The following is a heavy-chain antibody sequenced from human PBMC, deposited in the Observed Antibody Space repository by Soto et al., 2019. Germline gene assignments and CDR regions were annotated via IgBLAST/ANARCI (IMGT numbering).Heavy chain of an antibody. D-gene: IGHD3-10*01. V-gene: IGHV1-69*06. Sequence: SVKVSFKASGGTFSSYAISWVRQAPGQGLEWMGGIIPIFGTANYAQKFQGRVTITADKSTSTAYMELSSLRSEDTAVYYCAREVPQFALGMDVWGQGTTVTVSS. CDR1: GGTFSSYA. CDR3: AREVPQFALGMDV. CDR2: IIPIFGTA. J-gene: IGHJ6*02.